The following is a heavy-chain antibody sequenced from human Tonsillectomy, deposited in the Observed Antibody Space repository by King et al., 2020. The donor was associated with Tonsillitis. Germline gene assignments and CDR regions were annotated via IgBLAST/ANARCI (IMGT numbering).Heavy chain of an antibody. CDR3: ARDSWSYDDYYYYYYMDV. Sequence: VQLVESGGGLIQPGGSLRLSCAASGFTVSSNYMSWVRQAPGKGLEWVSVIYSGGSTYYADSVKGRFTISRDNSKNTLYLQMNSLRAEDTAVYYCARDSWSYDDYYYYYYMDVWGKGTTVTVSS. CDR1: GFTVSSNY. V-gene: IGHV3-53*01. CDR2: IYSGGST. J-gene: IGHJ6*03. D-gene: IGHD1-26*01.